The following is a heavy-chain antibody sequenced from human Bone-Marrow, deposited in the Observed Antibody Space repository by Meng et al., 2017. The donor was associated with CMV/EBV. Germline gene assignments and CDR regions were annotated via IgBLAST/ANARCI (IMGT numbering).Heavy chain of an antibody. Sequence: GESLKISCAASGFTFSSYSMNWVRQAPGKGLEWVSSISSSSYIYYADSVKGRFTISRDNAKNSLYLQMNSLRAEDTAVYYCARDLEIALFDYWGQGTLVTVSS. V-gene: IGHV3-21*01. CDR2: ISSSSYI. CDR3: ARDLEIALFDY. CDR1: GFTFSSYS. J-gene: IGHJ4*02. D-gene: IGHD1-1*01.